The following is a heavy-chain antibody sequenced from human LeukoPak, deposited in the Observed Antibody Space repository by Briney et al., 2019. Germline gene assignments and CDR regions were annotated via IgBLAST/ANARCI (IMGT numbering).Heavy chain of an antibody. V-gene: IGHV3-53*01. CDR2: IYSGSST. D-gene: IGHD4-23*01. CDR3: ARGRPDYGGNSFDL. CDR1: GFTVSSNY. Sequence: GGSLRLSCAASGFTVSSNYMSWVRQAPGKGLEWLAVIYSGSSTYYADSVKGRFTISRDNSKNTLYLQMNSLRDEDTAVYYCARGRPDYGGNSFDLWGRGTLVTVSS. J-gene: IGHJ2*01.